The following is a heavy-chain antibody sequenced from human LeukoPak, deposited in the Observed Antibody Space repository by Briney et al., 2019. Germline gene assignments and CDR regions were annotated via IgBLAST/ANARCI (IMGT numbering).Heavy chain of an antibody. D-gene: IGHD3-10*01. J-gene: IGHJ3*02. CDR1: GGSISSYY. V-gene: IGHV4-59*01. Sequence: SETLSLTCTVSGGSISSYYWSWIRQPPGKGLEWIGYIYYSGSTNYNPSLKSRVTISVDTSKNQFSLKLSSVTAVDTAVYYCAREPYYGSGSYYNVGSDAFDIWGQGTMVTVSS. CDR2: IYYSGST. CDR3: AREPYYGSGSYYNVGSDAFDI.